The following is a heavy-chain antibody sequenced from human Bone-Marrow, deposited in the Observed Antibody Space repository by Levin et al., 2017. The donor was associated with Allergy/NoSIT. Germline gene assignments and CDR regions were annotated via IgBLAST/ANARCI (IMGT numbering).Heavy chain of an antibody. Sequence: LSLTCAASGFTFSSYSMNWVRQAPGKGLEWVSSISSSSYYIYFADSVKGRFTVSRDNAKNSLYLQMNSLRAGDTAVYYCARAPRDYVWGSYRFDYWGQGTPVTVSS. J-gene: IGHJ4*02. CDR1: GFTFSSYS. CDR2: ISSSSYYI. D-gene: IGHD3-16*02. CDR3: ARAPRDYVWGSYRFDY. V-gene: IGHV3-21*01.